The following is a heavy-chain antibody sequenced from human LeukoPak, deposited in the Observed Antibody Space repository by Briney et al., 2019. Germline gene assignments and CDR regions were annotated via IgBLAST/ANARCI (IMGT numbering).Heavy chain of an antibody. J-gene: IGHJ6*03. V-gene: IGHV4-59*01. CDR3: ARDRISSGGLYYYYMDV. CDR2: INYSGST. D-gene: IGHD6-6*01. CDR1: GGSIGSYY. Sequence: SETLSLTCTVSGGSIGSYYWSWIRQPPGKGLEWIGYINYSGSTNYNPSLKSRVTISVDTSKNQFSLKLSSVTAADTAVYYCARDRISSGGLYYYYMDVWGKGTTVTVSS.